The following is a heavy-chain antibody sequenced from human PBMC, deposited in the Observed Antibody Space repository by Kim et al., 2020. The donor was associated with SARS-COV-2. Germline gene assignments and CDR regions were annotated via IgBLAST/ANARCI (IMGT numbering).Heavy chain of an antibody. D-gene: IGHD2-2*01. CDR3: ARSGSKRGLQCVY. CDR1: GGSISSSSYY. Sequence: SETLSLTCTVSGGSISSSSYYWGWIRQPPGKGLEWIGSIYYSGSTYSNPSLKSRVTISVDTSKNQFSLKLSSVTAADTAVYYWARSGSKRGLQCVYWGQGTLVTVSS. V-gene: IGHV4-39*01. CDR2: IYYSGST. J-gene: IGHJ4*02.